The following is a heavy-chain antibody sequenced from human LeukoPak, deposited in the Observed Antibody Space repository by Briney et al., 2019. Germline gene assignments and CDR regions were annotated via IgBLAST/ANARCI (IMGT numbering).Heavy chain of an antibody. CDR2: ISSSGSTI. V-gene: IGHV3-48*03. CDR3: ATDKRFRLQRPFDY. CDR1: GFTFSSYE. J-gene: IGHJ4*02. Sequence: GGSLRLSCAASGFTFSSYEMNWVRQAPGKGLEWVSYISSSGSTIYYADSVKGRFTISRDNAKNSLYLQMNSLRAEDTALYYCATDKRFRLQRPFDYWGKGTLVPVSS. D-gene: IGHD5-24*01.